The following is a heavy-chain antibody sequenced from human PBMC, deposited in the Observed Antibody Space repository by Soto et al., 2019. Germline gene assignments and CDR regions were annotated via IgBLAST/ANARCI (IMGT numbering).Heavy chain of an antibody. V-gene: IGHV4-59*01. CDR3: ARDLWGYCGTDCYPLDV. CDR1: GGSISRYY. Sequence: SETLSLTCTLSGGSISRYYWSWIRQPPGKGLERIGYMYNSGSTVYNPSFKSRVTISVYTSKNLFSLKLNSVTAADTAVYYCARDLWGYCGTDCYPLDVWGQGTTVTVSS. J-gene: IGHJ6*02. CDR2: MYNSGST. D-gene: IGHD2-21*02.